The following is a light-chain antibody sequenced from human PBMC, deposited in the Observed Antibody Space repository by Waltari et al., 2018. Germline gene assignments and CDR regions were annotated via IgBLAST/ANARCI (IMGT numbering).Light chain of an antibody. Sequence: QTVVTQEPSLSVSPGGTVTLTCALSYGSLSTNSYANWYQQTPGQAPRKLVYKANARSSGVPDRFSGSILGNTAALTITGAQADDESDYYCALYMGSGIWVFGGGTRLTVL. CDR1: YGSLSTNSY. V-gene: IGLV8-61*01. J-gene: IGLJ3*02. CDR3: ALYMGSGIWV. CDR2: KAN.